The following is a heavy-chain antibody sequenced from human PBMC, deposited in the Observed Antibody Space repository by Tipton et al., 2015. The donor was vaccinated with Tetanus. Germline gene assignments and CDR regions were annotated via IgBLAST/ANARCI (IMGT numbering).Heavy chain of an antibody. Sequence: TLSLTCTVSGGSISSYYWSWVRQPPGKGLEWIGYIDYSGSTNYNPSLKSRVTISVDTSKNQFSLKLSSVTAADTAVYYCARGPTATSDYWGQGTLVTVSS. J-gene: IGHJ4*02. CDR1: GGSISSYY. CDR2: IDYSGST. CDR3: ARGPTATSDY. D-gene: IGHD4-17*01. V-gene: IGHV4-59*08.